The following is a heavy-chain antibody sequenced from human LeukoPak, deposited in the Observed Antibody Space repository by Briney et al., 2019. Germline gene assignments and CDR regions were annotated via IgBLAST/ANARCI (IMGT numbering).Heavy chain of an antibody. CDR1: GFTFSSYE. J-gene: IGHJ4*02. V-gene: IGHV3-48*03. D-gene: IGHD1-26*01. Sequence: GGSLRLSCAASGFTFSSYEMNWVRQAPGKGLEWVSYISSSGSTIYYADSVKGRFTISRDNAKNSLYLQMNSLRAEDTAVYYCARDWALPPARYYFDYWGQGTLVTVSS. CDR2: ISSSGSTI. CDR3: ARDWALPPARYYFDY.